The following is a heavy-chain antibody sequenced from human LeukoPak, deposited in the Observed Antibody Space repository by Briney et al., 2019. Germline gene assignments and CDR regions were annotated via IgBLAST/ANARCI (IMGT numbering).Heavy chain of an antibody. J-gene: IGHJ4*02. CDR2: ISYSGSTI. CDR3: AREPTYSSSWHTTCDY. CDR1: GFTFSDYY. V-gene: IGHV3-11*04. D-gene: IGHD6-13*01. Sequence: GGSLRLSCAASGFTFSDYYMSWIRQAPGKGLEWVSYISYSGSTIYYADSVKGRFTISRDNAKNSLYLQMNSLRAEDAAVYYCAREPTYSSSWHTTCDYWGQGTLVTVSS.